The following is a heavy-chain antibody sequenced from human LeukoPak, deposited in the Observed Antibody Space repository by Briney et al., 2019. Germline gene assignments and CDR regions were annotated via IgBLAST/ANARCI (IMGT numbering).Heavy chain of an antibody. CDR2: ISSSSYI. CDR3: ARDYCGGDCYLYYFDY. Sequence: GGSLRLSCAASGFTFSSYSMNWVRQAPGKGLEWVSSISSSSYIYYADSVKGRFTISRDNAKNSLYLQMNSLRAEDTAVYYCARDYCGGDCYLYYFDYWGQGTLVTVSS. D-gene: IGHD2-21*02. CDR1: GFTFSSYS. V-gene: IGHV3-21*01. J-gene: IGHJ4*02.